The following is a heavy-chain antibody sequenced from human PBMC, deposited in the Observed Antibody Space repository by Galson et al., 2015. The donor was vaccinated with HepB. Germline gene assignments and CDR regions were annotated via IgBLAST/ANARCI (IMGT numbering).Heavy chain of an antibody. CDR3: AKAVGIAAAGNRIYFDY. CDR1: GFTFSSYA. J-gene: IGHJ4*02. V-gene: IGHV3-23*01. CDR2: ISGSGGST. Sequence: SLRLSCAASGFTFSSYAMSWVRQAPGKGLEWVSAISGSGGSTYYADSVKGRFTISRDNSKNTLYLQMNSLRAEDTAVYYCAKAVGIAAAGNRIYFDYWGQGTLVTVSS. D-gene: IGHD6-13*01.